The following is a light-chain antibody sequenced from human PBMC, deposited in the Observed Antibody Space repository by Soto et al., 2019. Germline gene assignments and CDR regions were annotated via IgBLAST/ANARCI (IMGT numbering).Light chain of an antibody. CDR3: RQRSNWPPVIT. V-gene: IGKV3-11*01. J-gene: IGKJ5*01. CDR2: DAS. CDR1: QTFSSH. Sequence: EIVLTQSPATLSSSPGERATLSCRASQTFSSHLAWYQQKPGQAPRLLIYDASKRATGIPARFSGRGSGTDFTLTISSLEPEDFAVYYCRQRSNWPPVITFGQGTRREIK.